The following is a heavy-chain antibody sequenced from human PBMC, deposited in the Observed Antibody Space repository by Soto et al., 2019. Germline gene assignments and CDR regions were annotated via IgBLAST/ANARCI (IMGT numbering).Heavy chain of an antibody. CDR2: INAGNGNT. V-gene: IGHV1-3*01. D-gene: IGHD6-19*01. CDR3: ARGEAVAVYHGMDV. CDR1: GYTFTSYA. Sequence: ASLKVSCKASGYTFTSYAMHWVRQAPGQRLEWMGWINAGNGNTKYSQKFQGRVTITRDTSASTAYMELSSLRSEDTAVYYCARGEAVAVYHGMDVWGQGTTVTVSS. J-gene: IGHJ6*02.